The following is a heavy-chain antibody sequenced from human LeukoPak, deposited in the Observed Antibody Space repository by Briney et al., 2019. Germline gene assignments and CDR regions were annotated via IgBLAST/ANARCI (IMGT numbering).Heavy chain of an antibody. CDR1: GFIFGDYN. V-gene: IGHV3-49*04. CDR3: SRGQKDPYGPEFDY. J-gene: IGHJ4*02. CDR2: IRAKIHDGTT. D-gene: IGHD3-10*01. Sequence: GGSLRLPCTTSGFIFGDYNMNWVRQAPGKGLEWVGYIRAKIHDGTTDFAASVKGRFTISRDDSKSIAYLQMTSLKNEDTAVYYCSRGQKDPYGPEFDYWGQGTLVTVSS.